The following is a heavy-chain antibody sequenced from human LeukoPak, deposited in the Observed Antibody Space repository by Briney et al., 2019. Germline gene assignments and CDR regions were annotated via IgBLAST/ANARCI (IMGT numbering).Heavy chain of an antibody. D-gene: IGHD5-18*01. CDR3: AREKNRSLGYSYGLGY. J-gene: IGHJ4*02. CDR2: IIPIFGTA. V-gene: IGHV1-69*13. CDR1: GGTFSSYA. Sequence: ASVKVSCKASGGTFSSYAISWVRQAPGQGLEWMGGIIPIFGTANYAQKFQGRVTITADESTSTAYMELSSLRSGDTAVYYCAREKNRSLGYSYGLGYWGQGTLVTVSS.